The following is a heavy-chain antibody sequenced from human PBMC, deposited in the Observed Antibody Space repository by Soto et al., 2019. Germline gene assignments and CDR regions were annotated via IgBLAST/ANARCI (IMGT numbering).Heavy chain of an antibody. CDR3: ARVLLSKDIVVVVVLDAFDI. CDR2: ISAYNGNT. D-gene: IGHD2-15*01. V-gene: IGHV1-18*01. CDR1: GYTFTSYG. Sequence: ASVKVSCKASGYTFTSYGISWVRQAPGQGLEWMGWISAYNGNTNYAQKLQGRVTMTTDTSTSTAYMELRSLRSDDTAVYYCARVLLSKDIVVVVVLDAFDIWGQGTMVTVSS. J-gene: IGHJ3*02.